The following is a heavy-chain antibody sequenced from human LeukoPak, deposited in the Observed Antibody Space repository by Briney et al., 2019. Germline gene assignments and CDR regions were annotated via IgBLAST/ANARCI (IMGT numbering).Heavy chain of an antibody. J-gene: IGHJ4*02. CDR3: AKVMAVAARRGNIDY. Sequence: AGGSLRLSCAASGFTFSSHAMNWVRQAPGKGLEWVSAIRGSGGSTYYADSVKGRFTISRDNSKNTLYVQMNSLRAEDTAIYYCAKVMAVAARRGNIDYWGQGTLVTVSS. V-gene: IGHV3-23*01. D-gene: IGHD6-19*01. CDR1: GFTFSSHA. CDR2: IRGSGGST.